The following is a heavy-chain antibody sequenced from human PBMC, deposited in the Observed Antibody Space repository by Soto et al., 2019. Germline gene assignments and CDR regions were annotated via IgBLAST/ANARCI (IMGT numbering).Heavy chain of an antibody. CDR3: TSPYSGYATRSPYAY. J-gene: IGHJ4*02. CDR2: IRSKAYGGTT. V-gene: IGHV3-49*03. CDR1: GFTFGDYA. Sequence: GGSLRLSCTASGFTFGDYAMSWFRQAPGKGLEWVGFIRSKAYGGTTEYAASVKGRFTISRDDSKSIAYLQMNSLKTEDTAVYYCTSPYSGYATRSPYAYWGQGTLVTVSS. D-gene: IGHD5-12*01.